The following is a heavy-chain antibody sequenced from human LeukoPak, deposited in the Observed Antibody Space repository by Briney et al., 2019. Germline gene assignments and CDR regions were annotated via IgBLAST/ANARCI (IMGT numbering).Heavy chain of an antibody. Sequence: ASVKVSCKASGYTFTSYGISWVRQAPGQGLEWMGWISACNGNTNYAQKLQGRVTMTTDTSTSTAYMELRSLRSDDTAVYYCARSGYCSSTSCYKPISDDAFDIWDQGTMVTVSS. D-gene: IGHD2-2*02. CDR2: ISACNGNT. CDR1: GYTFTSYG. J-gene: IGHJ3*02. V-gene: IGHV1-18*01. CDR3: ARSGYCSSTSCYKPISDDAFDI.